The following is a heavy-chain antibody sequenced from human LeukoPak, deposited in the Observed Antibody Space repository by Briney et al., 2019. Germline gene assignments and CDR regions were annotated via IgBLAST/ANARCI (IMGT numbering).Heavy chain of an antibody. Sequence: SETLSLTCTVSGGSISRGAYYWRWIRQPPGKGLEWIGYIYYSGSTYYNPSLKSRVTISVDTSKNQFSLKLSSVSAADTAVYYCATTTSGGDAIDIWGQGTMVTVSS. CDR3: ATTTSGGDAIDI. D-gene: IGHD1-26*01. CDR1: GGSISRGAYY. J-gene: IGHJ3*02. V-gene: IGHV4-30-4*01. CDR2: IYYSGST.